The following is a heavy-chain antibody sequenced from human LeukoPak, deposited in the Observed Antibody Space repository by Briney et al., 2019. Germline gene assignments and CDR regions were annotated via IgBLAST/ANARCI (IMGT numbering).Heavy chain of an antibody. CDR1: GYSFVGYG. V-gene: IGHV1-18*01. CDR3: ARDNEPGIAAAGTDY. J-gene: IGHJ4*02. CDR2: FNPENGNT. Sequence: ASVNVSCKASGYSFVGYGITWVRQAPGQGLEWMGWFNPENGNTNYAQKVQGRVTMTADTSTSTSYMELRSLRSDDTAVYYCARDNEPGIAAAGTDYWGQGTLVTVSS. D-gene: IGHD6-13*01.